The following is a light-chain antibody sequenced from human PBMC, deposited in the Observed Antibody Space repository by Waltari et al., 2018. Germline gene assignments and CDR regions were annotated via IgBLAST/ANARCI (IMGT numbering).Light chain of an antibody. J-gene: IGLJ3*02. CDR1: SSDVGGYNY. Sequence: QSALTQPASVSGSPGQSIPIPCTGTSSDVGGYNYVSWYQQHPGKAPKLMIYEVSNRPSGVSNRFSGSKSGNTASLTISGLQAEDEADYYCSSYTSSSPWVFGGGTKLTVL. CDR3: SSYTSSSPWV. CDR2: EVS. V-gene: IGLV2-14*01.